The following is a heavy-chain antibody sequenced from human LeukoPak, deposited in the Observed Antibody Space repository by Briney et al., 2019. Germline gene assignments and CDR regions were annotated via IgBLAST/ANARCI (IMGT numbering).Heavy chain of an antibody. CDR3: ARDYPAVAGTNYFDY. V-gene: IGHV1-3*01. D-gene: IGHD6-19*01. J-gene: IGHJ4*02. CDR2: INAGNGNT. CDR1: GYTFTSYA. Sequence: ASVKVSCKASGYTFTSYAMHWVRQAPGQRLEWMGWINAGNGNTKYSQKFQGRVTITRDTSASTAYMELSSLRSEDTAVYYCARDYPAVAGTNYFDYWGQGTLVTVSS.